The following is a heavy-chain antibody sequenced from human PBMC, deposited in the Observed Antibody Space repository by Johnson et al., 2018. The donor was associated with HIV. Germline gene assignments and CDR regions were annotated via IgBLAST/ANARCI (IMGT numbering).Heavy chain of an antibody. CDR3: AREAATTFWGWDAFDI. J-gene: IGHJ3*02. V-gene: IGHV3-30-3*01. CDR1: GFTFSSYA. Sequence: QMQLVESGGGVVQPGRSLRLSCAASGFTFSSYAMHWVRQAPGKGLEWVTLISYDGSNKYYADSVKGRLTISRDNSKNTLYLQMNSLRAEDTAVYYCAREAATTFWGWDAFDIWGQGTMVTVSS. CDR2: ISYDGSNK. D-gene: IGHD3-10*02.